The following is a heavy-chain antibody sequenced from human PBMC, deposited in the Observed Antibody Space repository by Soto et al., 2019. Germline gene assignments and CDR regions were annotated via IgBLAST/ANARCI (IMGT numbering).Heavy chain of an antibody. CDR1: GFTFSDHY. D-gene: IGHD6-13*01. Sequence: EVQLVESGGGLVQPGGSLRLSCAASGFTFSDHYIDWVRQAPGKGLEWVGRSRDKANSYTTEYAASVKGRFTISRDDSKNSLYLQMNSLKTEDTAVYYCAKVASSPQTRDFDCWGQGTLVTVSS. CDR3: AKVASSPQTRDFDC. J-gene: IGHJ4*02. CDR2: SRDKANSYTT. V-gene: IGHV3-72*01.